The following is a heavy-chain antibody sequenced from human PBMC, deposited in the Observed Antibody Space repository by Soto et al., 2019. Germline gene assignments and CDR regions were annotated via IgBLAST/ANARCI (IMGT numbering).Heavy chain of an antibody. J-gene: IGHJ4*02. CDR1: GYTFTSYY. Sequence: GASVKVSCKASGYTFTSYYMHWVRQAPGQGLEWMGIINPSGGSTSYAQKFQGRVTMTRDTSTSTVYMELSSLRSEDTAVYYCARVRPSGYSYGVSLPSVDYWGQGTLVPVSS. D-gene: IGHD5-18*01. V-gene: IGHV1-46*01. CDR3: ARVRPSGYSYGVSLPSVDY. CDR2: INPSGGST.